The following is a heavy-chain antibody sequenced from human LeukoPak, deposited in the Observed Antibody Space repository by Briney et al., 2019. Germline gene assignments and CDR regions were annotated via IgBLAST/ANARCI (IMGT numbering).Heavy chain of an antibody. V-gene: IGHV3-7*01. J-gene: IGHJ6*03. D-gene: IGHD6-13*01. CDR1: GFTFTNYW. CDR3: ARDRIYSNSWPIKYYYNMDV. CDR2: IKQDGTEK. Sequence: GGSLRLSCAASGFTFTNYWMTWVRQAPGKGLEWVTNIKQDGTEKYYVDSVKGRFTISRDNAKNSPYLQMKSLRAEDTAVYYCARDRIYSNSWPIKYYYNMDVWGKGTTVTVSS.